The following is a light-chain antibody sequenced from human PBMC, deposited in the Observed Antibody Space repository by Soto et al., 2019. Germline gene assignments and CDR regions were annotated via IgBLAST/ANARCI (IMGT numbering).Light chain of an antibody. CDR1: SSDVGSYNL. J-gene: IGLJ3*02. Sequence: QSALTQPASVSGSPGQSITISCTGTSSDVGSYNLVSWYQQHPGKAPKVMIYEGSKRPSGVSNRFSGSKSGNTASLTISGLQAEDEVDYYCCSYAGSSTWVFGGGTKLTVL. V-gene: IGLV2-23*01. CDR2: EGS. CDR3: CSYAGSSTWV.